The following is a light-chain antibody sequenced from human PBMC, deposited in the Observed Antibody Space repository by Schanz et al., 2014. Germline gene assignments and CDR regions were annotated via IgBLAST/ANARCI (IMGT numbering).Light chain of an antibody. J-gene: IGLJ1*01. CDR1: SSNIGAGYV. V-gene: IGLV1-40*01. CDR2: GNS. CDR3: AAWDDSLGDV. Sequence: QSVLTQPPSVSGAPGQRVTISCTGSSSNIGAGYVLHWYQQLPGTAPKLLIYGNSNRPSGVPDRFSGSKSGTSASLAITGLQAEDEADYYCAAWDDSLGDVFGTGTKLTVL.